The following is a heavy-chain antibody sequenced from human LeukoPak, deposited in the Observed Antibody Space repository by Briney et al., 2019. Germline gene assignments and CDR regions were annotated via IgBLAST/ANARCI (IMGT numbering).Heavy chain of an antibody. CDR1: GYTFTSYY. J-gene: IGHJ5*02. D-gene: IGHD4-23*01. V-gene: IGHV1-46*01. CDR2: INPSGGST. CDR3: ARDNSVEDTAWWFDP. Sequence: ASVRVSCKASGYTFTSYYMHWVRQAPGQGLEWMGIINPSGGSTSYAQKFQGRVTMTRDMSTSTDYMELSSLRSEDTAVYYCARDNSVEDTAWWFDPWGQGTLVTVSS.